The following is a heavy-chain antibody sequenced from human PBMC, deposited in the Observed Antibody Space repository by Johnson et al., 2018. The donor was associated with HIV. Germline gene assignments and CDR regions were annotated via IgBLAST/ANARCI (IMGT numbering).Heavy chain of an antibody. CDR3: AKGEPVAFDI. V-gene: IGHV3-7*01. D-gene: IGHD1-14*01. CDR2: IKQDGSEK. Sequence: VQLVESGGGLVQPGGSLRLSCAASGFTVSSNYMSWVRQAPGKGLEWVANIKQDGSEKYYVDSVKGRFTISRDNAKNSLYLQMNSLRAEDTAVYYCAKGEPVAFDIWGQGTMVTVSS. CDR1: GFTVSSNY. J-gene: IGHJ3*02.